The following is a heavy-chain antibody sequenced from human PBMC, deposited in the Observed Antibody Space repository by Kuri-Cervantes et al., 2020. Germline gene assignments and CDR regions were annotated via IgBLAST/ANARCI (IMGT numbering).Heavy chain of an antibody. J-gene: IGHJ3*02. CDR3: ARASIAARLAFDT. D-gene: IGHD6-6*01. Sequence: CGPTQVKPTQTLTLTCTFSGFSLSTSGMWVSWIRQPPGKDLEWLAHIDWDDDKYYSTTLKTRHTISKDTYKNQVVLTMTNMEPVDADTYYCARASIAARLAFDTWGQGTMVTVSS. CDR1: GFSLSTSGMW. CDR2: IDWDDDK. V-gene: IGHV2-70*01.